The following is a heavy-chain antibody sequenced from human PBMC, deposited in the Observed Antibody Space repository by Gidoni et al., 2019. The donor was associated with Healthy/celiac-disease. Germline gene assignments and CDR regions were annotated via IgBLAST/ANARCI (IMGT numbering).Heavy chain of an antibody. CDR3: ARWSLYGDYGWGAFDI. J-gene: IGHJ3*02. V-gene: IGHV3-30-3*01. CDR2: ISYDGSNK. CDR1: GFAFSSSA. D-gene: IGHD4-17*01. Sequence: QVQLVESGGGVVQPGRALGPSGAASGFAFSSSAMHWVRQAPGKGLEWVAVISYDGSNKYYADSVKGRFTISRDNSKNTLYLQMNSLRAEDTAVYYCARWSLYGDYGWGAFDIWGQGTMVTVSS.